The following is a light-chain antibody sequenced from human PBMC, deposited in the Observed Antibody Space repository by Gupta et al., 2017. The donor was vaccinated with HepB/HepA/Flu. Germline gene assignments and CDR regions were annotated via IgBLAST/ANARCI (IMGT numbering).Light chain of an antibody. CDR2: GNS. J-gene: IGLJ2*01. V-gene: IGLV1-40*01. CDR3: QSYDSSLSGVV. Sequence: QSVLTPPPSVSGAPGQSVTISCTGRSSNIGAGYDVHWYQQLPGTAPKLLIYGNSNRPSGVPDRFSGSKSGTSASLAITGLQAEDEADYYCQSYDSSLSGVVFGGGTKLTVL. CDR1: SSNIGAGYD.